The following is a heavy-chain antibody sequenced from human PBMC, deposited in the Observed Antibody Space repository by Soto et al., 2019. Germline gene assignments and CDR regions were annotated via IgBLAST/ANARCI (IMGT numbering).Heavy chain of an antibody. Sequence: EVELVESGGGVVRPGGSTRLSCTASGFRFDEYGMSWVRQVPGRGLEWVSGISWNGDRIAYADSVKGRFTISRDNANNSLYLHMNSLRVEDTAFYYCARDHPPFFYYMDVWGNGTTVIVSS. CDR3: ARDHPPFFYYMDV. D-gene: IGHD3-3*01. CDR2: ISWNGDRI. V-gene: IGHV3-20*04. J-gene: IGHJ6*03. CDR1: GFRFDEYG.